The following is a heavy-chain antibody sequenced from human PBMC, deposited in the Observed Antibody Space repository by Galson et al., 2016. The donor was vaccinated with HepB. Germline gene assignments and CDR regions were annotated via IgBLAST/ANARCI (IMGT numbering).Heavy chain of an antibody. CDR3: ARDRYNHSGHSSGWYHWSDP. CDR1: GFTFSDCY. V-gene: IGHV3-69-1*02. CDR2: SRGVNTI. Sequence: SLRLSCAVSGFTFSDCYMKWVRQAPGQGLEWVSCSRGVNTIWYAGSVKGRIAISRDNAQNSLYPQMNSLKAEDTAVYYCARDRYNHSGHSSGWYHWSDPWGQGTMVSASS. J-gene: IGHJ5*02. D-gene: IGHD6-19*01.